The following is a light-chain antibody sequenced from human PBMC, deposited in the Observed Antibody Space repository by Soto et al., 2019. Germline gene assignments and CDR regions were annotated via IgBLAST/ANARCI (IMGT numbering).Light chain of an antibody. J-gene: IGKJ2*01. CDR3: QQYENLPYT. CDR1: QDISNY. Sequence: DIQMTQSPSSLSASVGDRVTITCQASQDISNYLNWYQQKPGKAPKFLIYDASNLETGVPSRFSGSGSGTDFTFTISSLQPEDIGTYYCQQYENLPYTFGQGTKLEIK. CDR2: DAS. V-gene: IGKV1-33*01.